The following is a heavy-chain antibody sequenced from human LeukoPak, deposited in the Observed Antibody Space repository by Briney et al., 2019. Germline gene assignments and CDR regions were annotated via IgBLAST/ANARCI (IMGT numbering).Heavy chain of an antibody. CDR1: GGSVSSGSYY. CDR3: ARHRRGDPFDY. Sequence: SETLSLTCTVSGGSVSSGSYYWSWIRQPPGKGLEWIGYIYYSGSTNYNPSLKSRVAISVDTSKNQFSLKLSSVTAADTAVYYCARHRRGDPFDYWGQGTLVTVSS. CDR2: IYYSGST. J-gene: IGHJ4*02. D-gene: IGHD3-10*01. V-gene: IGHV4-61*01.